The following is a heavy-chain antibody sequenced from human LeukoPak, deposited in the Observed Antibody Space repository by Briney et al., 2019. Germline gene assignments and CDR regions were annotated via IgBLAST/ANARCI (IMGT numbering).Heavy chain of an antibody. CDR1: GYTFTGYY. J-gene: IGHJ6*04. Sequence: GASVKVSCKASGYTFTGYYMHWVRQAPVQGLESIGWINSNSGGTNYAQKFQGWVTMTRDTSISTAYMELSRLRSDDTAVYYFLKQKAAYDILTGYHYYYYGMDVWGKGTTVTVSS. D-gene: IGHD3-9*01. CDR2: INSNSGGT. CDR3: LKQKAAYDILTGYHYYYYGMDV. V-gene: IGHV1-2*04.